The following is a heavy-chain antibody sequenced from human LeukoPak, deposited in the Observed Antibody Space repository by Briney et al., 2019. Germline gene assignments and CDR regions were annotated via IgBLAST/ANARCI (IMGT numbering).Heavy chain of an antibody. CDR2: IYSGGST. CDR1: GFTFSTYG. J-gene: IGHJ4*02. Sequence: GGSLRLSCEASGFTFSTYGMSWVRQAPGKGLEWVSLIYSGGSTYYADSVKGRFTISRDNSKNTLYLQMNSLRAEDTAVYYCARRAGGYSHPYDYWGQGTLVTVSS. D-gene: IGHD4-23*01. CDR3: ARRAGGYSHPYDY. V-gene: IGHV3-53*01.